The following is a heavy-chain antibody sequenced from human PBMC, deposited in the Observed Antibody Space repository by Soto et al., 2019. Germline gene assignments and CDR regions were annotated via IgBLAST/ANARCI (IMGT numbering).Heavy chain of an antibody. V-gene: IGHV4-39*01. CDR2: IYYSGST. Sequence: QLQLQESGPGLVKPSETLSLTCTVSGGSISSSSYYWGWIRQPPGKGLEWIGSIYYSGSTYYNPSLKSRVTISVDTSKNQFSLKLSSVTAADTAVYYCARHGDFLGYCSGGSCYRYFDYWGQGTLVTVSS. CDR1: GGSISSSSYY. D-gene: IGHD2-15*01. CDR3: ARHGDFLGYCSGGSCYRYFDY. J-gene: IGHJ4*02.